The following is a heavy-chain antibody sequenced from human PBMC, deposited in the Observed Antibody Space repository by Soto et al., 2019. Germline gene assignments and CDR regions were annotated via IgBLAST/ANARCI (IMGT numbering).Heavy chain of an antibody. CDR1: GGSISNYY. J-gene: IGHJ4*02. D-gene: IGHD4-17*01. Sequence: SSETLTLTCTVSGGSISNYYWSWIRQPAGKGLEWIGRIYSSGSTSYNPSLKSRVTMSVDTSKNQFSLKLTSVTAADTAVYFCARATRDYGDYGYFDSWGQGTLVTVSS. V-gene: IGHV4-4*07. CDR2: IYSSGST. CDR3: ARATRDYGDYGYFDS.